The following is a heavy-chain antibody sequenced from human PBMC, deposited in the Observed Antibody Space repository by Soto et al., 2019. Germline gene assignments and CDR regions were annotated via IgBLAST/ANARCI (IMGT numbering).Heavy chain of an antibody. CDR1: GFTFSSYA. CDR3: VKDPRQYLIPTGWGPTWFDP. Sequence: GGSLRLSCSAAGFTFSSYAMHWVRQAPGKGLEYVSGISNNGGNTYHADSVKDRFTISRDNSKNTLYLQMSSLRADDTAVYYCVKDPRQYLIPTGWGPTWFDPWGQGTLVTVSS. CDR2: ISNNGGNT. J-gene: IGHJ5*02. V-gene: IGHV3-64D*06. D-gene: IGHD4-4*01.